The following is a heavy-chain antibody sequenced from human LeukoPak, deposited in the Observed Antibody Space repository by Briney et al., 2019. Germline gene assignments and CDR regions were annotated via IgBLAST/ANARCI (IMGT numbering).Heavy chain of an antibody. J-gene: IGHJ4*02. D-gene: IGHD3-16*01. CDR2: IHLDGRTT. Sequence: GGSLRLSCAASGFTFSSYWMHSVRQSPGRGLVWVSRIHLDGRTTNYADSVKGRFTVSRANAKNILYLQMDSLRPDDTAVYYCARGGSPSDHWGQGTLVTVSS. CDR1: GFTFSSYW. CDR3: ARGGSPSDH. V-gene: IGHV3-74*01.